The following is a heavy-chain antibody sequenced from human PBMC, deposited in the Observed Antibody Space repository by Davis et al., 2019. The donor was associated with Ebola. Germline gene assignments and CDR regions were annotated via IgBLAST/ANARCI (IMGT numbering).Heavy chain of an antibody. CDR1: GFVFRNYV. J-gene: IGHJ3*02. V-gene: IGHV3-23*01. Sequence: GESLKISCAASGFVFRNYVMSWVRRAPGKGLEWVSTHGTSADTYYADSVKGRFTISRDNSKNTLYLQMNGLRVEDTAIYYCAKDTSNIWFDIWGQGTNVTVSS. D-gene: IGHD1-26*01. CDR3: AKDTSNIWFDI. CDR2: HGTSADT.